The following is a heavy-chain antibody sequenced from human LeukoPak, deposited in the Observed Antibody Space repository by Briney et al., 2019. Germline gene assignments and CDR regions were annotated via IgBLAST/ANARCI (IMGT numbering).Heavy chain of an antibody. CDR3: AKELGYCSSTSCHY. D-gene: IGHD2-2*01. Sequence: GGSLRLSCAASGFTFSSYGMHWVRQAPGKGLEWVAVIWYDGSNKYYADSVKGRFTISRDNSKNTLYLQMNSLRAEDTAVYYCAKELGYCSSTSCHYWGQGTLVTVSS. V-gene: IGHV3-30*02. CDR1: GFTFSSYG. CDR2: IWYDGSNK. J-gene: IGHJ4*02.